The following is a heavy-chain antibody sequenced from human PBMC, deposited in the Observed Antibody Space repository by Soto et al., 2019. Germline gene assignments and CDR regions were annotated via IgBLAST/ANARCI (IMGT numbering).Heavy chain of an antibody. Sequence: VQLVESGGGLVKPGGSLRLSCAASGFTFSSYSMNWVRQDPGKGLEWVSSISSSSSYINYADSLQGRFTISRDNARNSLYLQMNSLRAEDTAVYYCARGLEWPNYMDVWGKGTTVTVSS. D-gene: IGHD3-3*01. V-gene: IGHV3-21*01. CDR2: ISSSSSYI. J-gene: IGHJ6*03. CDR1: GFTFSSYS. CDR3: ARGLEWPNYMDV.